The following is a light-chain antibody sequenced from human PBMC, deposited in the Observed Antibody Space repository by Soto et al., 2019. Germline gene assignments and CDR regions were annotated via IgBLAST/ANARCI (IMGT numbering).Light chain of an antibody. J-gene: IGKJ1*01. Sequence: DIQMTQSPSTLSASAGDRVTITCRASQSISTWLAWYQQKPGKAPKLLIYKASSLQSGVPSRFSGSGSGTEFTLTISSLQPDDFATYYCQQSNSYPWTFDQGTKVDIK. CDR3: QQSNSYPWT. CDR2: KAS. V-gene: IGKV1-5*03. CDR1: QSISTW.